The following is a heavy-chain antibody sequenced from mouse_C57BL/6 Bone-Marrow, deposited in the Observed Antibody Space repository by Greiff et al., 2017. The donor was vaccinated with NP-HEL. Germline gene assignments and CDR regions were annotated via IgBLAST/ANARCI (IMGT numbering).Heavy chain of an antibody. CDR1: GYAFSSYW. J-gene: IGHJ3*01. V-gene: IGHV1-80*01. CDR2: IYPGDGDT. CDR3: ASYYYGISYLAY. Sequence: QVQLQQSGAELVKPGASVKISCKASGYAFSSYWMNWVKQRPGKGLEWIGQIYPGDGDTNYNGKFKGKATLTADKSSSPAYMQLSSLTAEDSAVYFCASYYYGISYLAYWGQGTLVTVSA. D-gene: IGHD1-1*01.